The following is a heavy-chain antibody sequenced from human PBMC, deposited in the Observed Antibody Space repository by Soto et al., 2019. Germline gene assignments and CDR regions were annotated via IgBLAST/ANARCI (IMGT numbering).Heavy chain of an antibody. Sequence: VQLLESGGGLVQPGGSLRLSCAASGFTLTTYAMSWVRQPPGKGLEWVSSMNGAGTSTSYADSVKGRFTTSRDNSKNTLFLEMNSLRAEDTDVYYCARGGADHYHYGMDVWGQGTTVIVS. V-gene: IGHV3-23*01. J-gene: IGHJ6*02. CDR3: ARGGADHYHYGMDV. D-gene: IGHD3-10*01. CDR2: MNGAGTST. CDR1: GFTLTTYA.